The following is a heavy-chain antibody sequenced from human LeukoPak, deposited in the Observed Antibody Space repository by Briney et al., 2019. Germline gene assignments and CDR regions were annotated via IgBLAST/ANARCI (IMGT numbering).Heavy chain of an antibody. Sequence: ASVKVSCKASGYTITGYGISWVRQAPGQGLEWMGWISAYNGNTNYAQKLQGRVTMTTDTSTSTAYMELRSLRSDDTAVYYCARSSGDSGNYYYYGMDVWGQGTTVTVSS. V-gene: IGHV1-18*01. J-gene: IGHJ6*02. CDR1: GYTITGYG. CDR3: ARSSGDSGNYYYYGMDV. D-gene: IGHD1-26*01. CDR2: ISAYNGNT.